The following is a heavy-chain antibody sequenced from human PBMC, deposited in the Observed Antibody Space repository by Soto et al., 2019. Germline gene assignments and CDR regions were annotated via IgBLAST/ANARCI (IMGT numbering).Heavy chain of an antibody. CDR1: GFTFSSYA. J-gene: IGHJ4*02. Sequence: GGSLRLSCAASGFTFSSYAMSWVRQAPGKGLEWVSAISGSGGSTYYADSVKGRFTISRDNSKNTLYLQMNSLRAEDKAVYYCANTHIAARPFDYWGQGTLVTVSS. CDR2: ISGSGGST. D-gene: IGHD6-6*01. V-gene: IGHV3-23*01. CDR3: ANTHIAARPFDY.